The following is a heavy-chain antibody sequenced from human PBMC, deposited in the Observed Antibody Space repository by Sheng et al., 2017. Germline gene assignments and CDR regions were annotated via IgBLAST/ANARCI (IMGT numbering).Heavy chain of an antibody. CDR2: INQDESDI. J-gene: IGHJ4*02. CDR3: ASESSHDREGY. CDR1: GFTFTHAW. V-gene: IGHV3-7*01. Sequence: EVQLVESGGGLVKPGGSLRLSCVASGFTFTHAWMSWVRQAPGKGLEWVANINQDESDINYVDSVKGRFTISRDNAKNSLYLQMNRLRVEDTAVYYCASESSHDREGYWGQGTLVTVSS. D-gene: IGHD3-3*01.